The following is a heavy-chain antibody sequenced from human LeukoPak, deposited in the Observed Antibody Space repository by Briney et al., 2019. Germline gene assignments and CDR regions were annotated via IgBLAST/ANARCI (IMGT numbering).Heavy chain of an antibody. CDR2: ISWNSGSI. V-gene: IGHV3-9*01. J-gene: IGHJ6*03. CDR3: AGGSISWYDYCHMDV. CDR1: GFTFDDYA. Sequence: GGSLRLSCAASGFTFDDYAMHWVRQAPGKGLEWVSGISWNSGSIGYVDSVKRRFPHSSDNAKNSLYLHMNSLRAEDTALYYCAGGSISWYDYCHMDVWGKGTTVTVFS. D-gene: IGHD6-13*01.